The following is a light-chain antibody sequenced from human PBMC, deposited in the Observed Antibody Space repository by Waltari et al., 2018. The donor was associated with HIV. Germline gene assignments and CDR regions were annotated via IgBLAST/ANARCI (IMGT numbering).Light chain of an antibody. V-gene: IGKV4-1*01. CDR3: QQYYSTPLT. CDR1: QSVLYSSNNKNF. Sequence: IVMTQSPDSLAVSLGERATIHCRSSQSVLYSSNNKNFLAWYQQKPGQPPKLLIYWASSRESGVPDRFSGGGSGTDFTLTISSLQAEDVAVYYCQQYYSTPLTFGGGTKVEIK. J-gene: IGKJ4*01. CDR2: WAS.